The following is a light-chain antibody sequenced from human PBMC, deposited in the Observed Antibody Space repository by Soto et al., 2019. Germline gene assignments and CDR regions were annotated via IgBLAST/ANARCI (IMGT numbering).Light chain of an antibody. V-gene: IGLV4-69*01. J-gene: IGLJ3*02. CDR3: QAWGTGGV. CDR1: SGHSSYA. Sequence: QPVLTQSPSASASLGASVKLTCTLSSGHSSYAIAWYQQQPAKGPRYLMQVISDGSHTKADGIPDRFSGSSSGADRYLTISSLQSDDEADYYCQAWGTGGVFGGGTKLTVL. CDR2: VISDGSH.